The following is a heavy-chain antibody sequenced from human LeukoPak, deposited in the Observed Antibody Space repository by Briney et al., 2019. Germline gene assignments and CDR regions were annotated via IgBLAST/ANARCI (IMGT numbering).Heavy chain of an antibody. D-gene: IGHD2-21*01. CDR3: AREAYCGGPSCFAVSYMDV. CDR1: GLTFTEYW. V-gene: IGHV3-7*01. Sequence: GGSLRLSCEASGLTFTEYWMTWVRQAPGQRLEWVANIKQDGSEMYYLDSVEGRFTISRDNAKNSVYLQMNSLGVEDTAVYFCAREAYCGGPSCFAVSYMDVWGEGTTVTVSS. CDR2: IKQDGSEM. J-gene: IGHJ6*03.